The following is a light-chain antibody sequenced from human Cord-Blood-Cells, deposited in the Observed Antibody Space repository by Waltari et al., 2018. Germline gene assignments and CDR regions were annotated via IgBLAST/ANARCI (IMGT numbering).Light chain of an antibody. CDR3: QQRSNWPT. J-gene: IGKJ4*01. CDR1: QSVSSY. Sequence: EIVLTQPPATLSLSPGDRATLSCRASQSVSSYLAGYQQKPGQAPRLLIYDASNRATGIPARFSGSGSGTDFTLTISSLEPEDFAVYYCQQRSNWPTFGGGTKVEIK. CDR2: DAS. V-gene: IGKV3-11*01.